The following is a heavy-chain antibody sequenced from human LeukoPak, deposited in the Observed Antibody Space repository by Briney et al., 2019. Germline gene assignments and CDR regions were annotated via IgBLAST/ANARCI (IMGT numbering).Heavy chain of an antibody. D-gene: IGHD3-22*01. Sequence: GGSLRLSCAASGFTVSSNYMSWVRQAPGKGLEWVSVIYSGGRKYYADSVKGRFTISRDNSKNTLYLQMNSLRAEDTAVYYCAGDYYDSSGHHHWGQGTLVTVSS. V-gene: IGHV3-53*01. CDR1: GFTVSSNY. CDR3: AGDYYDSSGHHH. CDR2: IYSGGRK. J-gene: IGHJ5*02.